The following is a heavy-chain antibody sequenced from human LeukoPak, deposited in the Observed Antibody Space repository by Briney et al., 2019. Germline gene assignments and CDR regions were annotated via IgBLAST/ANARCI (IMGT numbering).Heavy chain of an antibody. Sequence: SETLSLTCTVSGGSISSSSYYWGWVRQPPGKGLEWIGSIYYSGSTYYNPSLKSRVTISVDTSKNQFSLRQSSVTAADTAVYYCARVFRVGLLWFGELLYEYYFDYWGQGTLVTVSS. CDR3: ARVFRVGLLWFGELLYEYYFDY. J-gene: IGHJ4*02. CDR2: IYYSGST. CDR1: GGSISSSSYY. D-gene: IGHD3-10*01. V-gene: IGHV4-39*07.